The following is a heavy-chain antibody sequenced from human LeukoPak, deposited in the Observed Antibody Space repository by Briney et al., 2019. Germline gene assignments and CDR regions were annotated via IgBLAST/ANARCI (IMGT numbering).Heavy chain of an antibody. CDR1: GYTLTGYY. J-gene: IGHJ4*02. Sequence: ASVNVSCKASGYTLTGYYMHWVRQAPGQGLEWMGWINPNSGGTNYAQKFQGRVTMTRDTSISTAYMELNRLRSDDTAVYYCARGGGMATGRRVDYWGQGTLVTVSS. CDR2: INPNSGGT. V-gene: IGHV1-2*02. CDR3: ARGGGMATGRRVDY. D-gene: IGHD5-24*01.